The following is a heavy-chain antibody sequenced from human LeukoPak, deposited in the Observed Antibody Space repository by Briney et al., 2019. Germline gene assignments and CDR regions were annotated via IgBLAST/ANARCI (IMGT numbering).Heavy chain of an antibody. CDR3: ARELPPYYYGSGSYQGYDY. V-gene: IGHV3-21*01. Sequence: GGSLRLSCAASGFTFSSYSMNWVRQAPGKGLEWVSSISSSSSYIYYADSVKGRFTISRDNAKNSLYLQMNSLRAEDTAVYYCARELPPYYYGSGSYQGYDYWGQGTLVTVSS. CDR2: ISSSSSYI. CDR1: GFTFSSYS. D-gene: IGHD3-10*01. J-gene: IGHJ4*02.